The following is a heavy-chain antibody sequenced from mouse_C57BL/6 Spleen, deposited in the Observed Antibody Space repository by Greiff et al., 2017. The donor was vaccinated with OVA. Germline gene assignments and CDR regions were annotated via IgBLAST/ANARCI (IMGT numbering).Heavy chain of an antibody. CDR1: GYTFTSYW. D-gene: IGHD2-1*01. Sequence: QVQLKQPGAELVKPGASVKLSCKASGYTFTSYWMHWVKQRPGQGLEWIGMIHPNSGSTNYNEKFKSKATLTVDKSSSTAYMQLSSLTSEDSAVYYCARERGNCAWFAYWGQGTLVTVSA. CDR3: ARERGNCAWFAY. J-gene: IGHJ3*01. V-gene: IGHV1-64*01. CDR2: IHPNSGST.